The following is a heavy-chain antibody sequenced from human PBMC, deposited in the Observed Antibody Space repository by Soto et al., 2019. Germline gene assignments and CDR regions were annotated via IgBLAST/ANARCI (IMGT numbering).Heavy chain of an antibody. J-gene: IGHJ4*02. Sequence: EVKLLESGGGLEQPGGSLRLSCVGSVHTFHNYAMTWVRQAPGKGLEGVSGISGMGGSTYYADSVRGRFTISRDDSKNTLYLQMNSLRAEETAVYYCAKVSRGIGVVPAALNWGQGTLVTVSS. CDR2: ISGMGGST. CDR1: VHTFHNYA. D-gene: IGHD2-2*01. V-gene: IGHV3-23*01. CDR3: AKVSRGIGVVPAALN.